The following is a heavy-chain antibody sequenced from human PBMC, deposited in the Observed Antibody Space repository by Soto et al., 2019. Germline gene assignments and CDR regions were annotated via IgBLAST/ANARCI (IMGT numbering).Heavy chain of an antibody. CDR1: GGTFSSYA. CDR3: ARGPEVIDY. D-gene: IGHD2-21*01. V-gene: IGHV1-69*13. Sequence: PVKVSCEASGGTFSSYAISCVRQAPGQGLEWMGGIIPICGTANYAQKFQGRVTITADESTSTAYMELRSLRSDDTAVYYCARGPEVIDYWGQGTLVTVSS. J-gene: IGHJ4*02. CDR2: IIPICGTA.